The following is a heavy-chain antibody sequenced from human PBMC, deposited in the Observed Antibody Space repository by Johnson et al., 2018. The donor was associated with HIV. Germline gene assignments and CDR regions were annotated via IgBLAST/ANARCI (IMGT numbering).Heavy chain of an antibody. J-gene: IGHJ3*02. CDR1: GFTSSSYA. Sequence: QVQLVESGGGVVQPGRSLRLSCPASGFTSSSYAMHWVRQAPGKGLEWVAVLSYDGSNKYYADSVKGRFTISRDNSKNTLYLQMNSLRAEDTAVYYCAREYYDSSGYYYGGVSAFDIWGQGTMVTVSS. CDR2: LSYDGSNK. D-gene: IGHD3-22*01. V-gene: IGHV3-30-3*01. CDR3: AREYYDSSGYYYGGVSAFDI.